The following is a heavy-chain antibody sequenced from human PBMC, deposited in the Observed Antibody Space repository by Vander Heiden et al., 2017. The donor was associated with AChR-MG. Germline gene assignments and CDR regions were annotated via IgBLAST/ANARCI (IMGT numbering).Heavy chain of an antibody. CDR1: GFTFRSYA. Sequence: QVQLVESGGGVVQPGRSLRLSCAASGFTFRSYAMHWVRQAPGKGLEWVAVISYDGSNKYYADSVKGRFTISRDNSKNTLYLQMNSLRAEDTAVYYCARDSGYDFGGYYYYYMDVWGKGTTVTVSS. J-gene: IGHJ6*03. V-gene: IGHV3-30-3*01. CDR2: ISYDGSNK. CDR3: ARDSGYDFGGYYYYYMDV. D-gene: IGHD5-12*01.